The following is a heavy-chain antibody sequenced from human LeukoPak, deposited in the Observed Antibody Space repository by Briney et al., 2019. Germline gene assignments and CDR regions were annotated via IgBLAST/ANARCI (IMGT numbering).Heavy chain of an antibody. CDR2: ISWNSGSI. CDR3: AKDHSSTWYWNRFDP. D-gene: IGHD6-13*01. V-gene: IGHV3-9*01. Sequence: GGSLRLSCAASGFTFYDYAMHWVRHAPGKGLEWVSGISWNSGSIGYADSVKGRFTISRDNAKNSLYLQMNSLRAEDTALYYCAKDHSSTWYWNRFDPWGQGTLVTVSS. CDR1: GFTFYDYA. J-gene: IGHJ5*02.